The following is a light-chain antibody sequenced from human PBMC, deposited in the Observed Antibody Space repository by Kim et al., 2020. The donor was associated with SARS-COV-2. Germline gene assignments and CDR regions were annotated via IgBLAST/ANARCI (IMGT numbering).Light chain of an antibody. J-gene: IGLJ1*01. CDR1: SLRSSY. CDR2: GKN. Sequence: SSELTQDPAVSVALGQTVRITCQGVSLRSSYASWYQQKPGQAPVLVIYGKNNRPSWIPDRFSGSSSGNTASLTITGSQAEDEADYYCKSRDSSGQNVFGT. V-gene: IGLV3-19*01. CDR3: KSRDSSGQNV.